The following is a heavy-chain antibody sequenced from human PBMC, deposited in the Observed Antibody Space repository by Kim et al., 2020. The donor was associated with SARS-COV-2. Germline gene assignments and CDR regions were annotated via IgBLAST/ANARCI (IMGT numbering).Heavy chain of an antibody. V-gene: IGHV1-69*06. CDR3: AQRGPGDSDYYYGMDV. Sequence: SVKVSCKASGGTFSSYAISWVRQAPGQGLEWMGGIIPIFGTANYAQKFQGRVTITADKSTSTAYMELSSLRSEDTAVYYCAQRGPGDSDYYYGMDVWGQGTTVTVSS. J-gene: IGHJ6*02. CDR2: IIPIFGTA. CDR1: GGTFSSYA. D-gene: IGHD4-17*01.